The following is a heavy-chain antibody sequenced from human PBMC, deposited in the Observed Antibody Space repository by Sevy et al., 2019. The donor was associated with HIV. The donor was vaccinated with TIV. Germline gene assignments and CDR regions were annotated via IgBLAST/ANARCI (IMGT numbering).Heavy chain of an antibody. D-gene: IGHD5-12*01. CDR3: ARDREYSGYGAFDN. CDR1: GFSFDDYA. Sequence: GGSLRLSCAASGFSFDDYAMHWVRQAPGKGLEWVSLVTWDGGATYYADSVKGRFTISRDNSKNSLYPQMNSLRTEDTALYYCARDREYSGYGAFDNWGQGTLVTVSS. CDR2: VTWDGGAT. V-gene: IGHV3-43D*04. J-gene: IGHJ4*02.